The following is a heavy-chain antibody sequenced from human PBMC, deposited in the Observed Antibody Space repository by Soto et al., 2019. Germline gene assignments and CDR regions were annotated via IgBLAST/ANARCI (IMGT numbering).Heavy chain of an antibody. J-gene: IGHJ4*02. Sequence: EVQLLESGGGLVQPGRSLRLSCTASGFTFSSHARTWFRQAPGKGLEWVSGLSDSGDSIYYADSVKGRFTIYRDNSMNTLYLQMNTLRVEDTAVYYCAKVSSSWYAGFFDLWGQGTLVTVSS. D-gene: IGHD6-13*01. CDR1: GFTFSSHA. CDR3: AKVSSSWYAGFFDL. CDR2: LSDSGDSI. V-gene: IGHV3-23*01.